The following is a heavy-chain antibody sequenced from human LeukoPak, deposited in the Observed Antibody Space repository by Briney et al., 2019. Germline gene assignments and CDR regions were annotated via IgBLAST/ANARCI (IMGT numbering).Heavy chain of an antibody. V-gene: IGHV1-18*01. Sequence: ASVKVSCKASGYTFTSYGISWVRQAPGQGLEWMGWISAYNGNTNYAQKLQGRVTMTTDTSTSTAYMELRSLRSDDTAVYYCARDRGRSYYDSSGYYYPGGDDAFDIWGQGTMVTVSS. CDR1: GYTFTSYG. CDR2: ISAYNGNT. D-gene: IGHD3-22*01. J-gene: IGHJ3*02. CDR3: ARDRGRSYYDSSGYYYPGGDDAFDI.